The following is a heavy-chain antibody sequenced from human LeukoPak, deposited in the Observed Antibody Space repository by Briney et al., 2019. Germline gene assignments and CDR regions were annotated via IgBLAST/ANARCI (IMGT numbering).Heavy chain of an antibody. V-gene: IGHV3-33*08. CDR3: ARVGYSSSWDRYYFDY. J-gene: IGHJ4*02. CDR1: GFTFSGYG. D-gene: IGHD6-13*01. CDR2: IWYDGSNK. Sequence: GRSLRLSCAASGFTFSGYGMHWVRQAPGKGLEWVAVIWYDGSNKYYADSVKGRFTISRDNSKNTLYLQMNSLRAEDTAVYYCARVGYSSSWDRYYFDYWGQGTLVTVSS.